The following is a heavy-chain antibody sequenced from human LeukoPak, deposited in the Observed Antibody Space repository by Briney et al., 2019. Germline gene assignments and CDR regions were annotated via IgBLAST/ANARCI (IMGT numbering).Heavy chain of an antibody. Sequence: GGSLRLSCAASGFTFSDYYMSWIRQAPGKGLEWVSYTSSSGSTIYYADSVKGRFTISRDNAKNSLYLQMNSLRAEDTAVYYCATPRRGARGDDRDYWGQGTLVTVSS. J-gene: IGHJ4*02. V-gene: IGHV3-11*01. D-gene: IGHD1-26*01. CDR2: TSSSGSTI. CDR1: GFTFSDYY. CDR3: ATPRRGARGDDRDY.